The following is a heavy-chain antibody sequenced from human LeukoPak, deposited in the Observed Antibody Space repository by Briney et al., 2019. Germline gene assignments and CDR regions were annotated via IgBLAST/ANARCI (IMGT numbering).Heavy chain of an antibody. J-gene: IGHJ4*02. CDR1: GGSFSGYY. Sequence: SETLSLTCAVYGGSFSGYYWSWIRQPPGKGLEWIGEINHSGSTNYNPSLKSRVTISVDKSKNQFSLKLSSVTAADTAVYYCARAESHTIFGVVIHSGGVDYWGQGTLVTVSS. V-gene: IGHV4-34*01. CDR2: INHSGST. CDR3: ARAESHTIFGVVIHSGGVDY. D-gene: IGHD3-3*01.